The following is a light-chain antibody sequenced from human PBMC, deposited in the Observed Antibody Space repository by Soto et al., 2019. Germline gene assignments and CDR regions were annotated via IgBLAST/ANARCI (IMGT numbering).Light chain of an antibody. J-gene: IGLJ3*02. Sequence: QSVLTQPPSVSGAPGQRVTISCTESGSNIGAGYDVQWYQQLPGTAPQLLIYGTSNRPSGVPDRFSGSKSGTSASLAITGLEDEDEADYYCQSYDNSLSGSWVFGGGTKLTVL. V-gene: IGLV1-40*01. CDR2: GTS. CDR1: GSNIGAGYD. CDR3: QSYDNSLSGSWV.